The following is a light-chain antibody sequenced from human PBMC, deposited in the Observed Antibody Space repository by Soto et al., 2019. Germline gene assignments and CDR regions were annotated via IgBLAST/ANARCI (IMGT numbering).Light chain of an antibody. CDR1: QSIRRW. V-gene: IGKV1-5*03. CDR2: QAS. CDR3: QQYNGYPYT. Sequence: DIQMTQSPSTLSASIGDRVTITCRASQSIRRWLAWYQQKPGKAPKLLIYQASSLESGILSRFSGSGSGTEFSLTISSLQPDDFANYYCQQYNGYPYTFGQGTKLEI. J-gene: IGKJ2*01.